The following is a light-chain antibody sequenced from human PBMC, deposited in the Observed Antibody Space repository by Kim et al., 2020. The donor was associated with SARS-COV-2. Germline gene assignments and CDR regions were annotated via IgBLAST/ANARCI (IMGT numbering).Light chain of an antibody. CDR2: SNN. CDR3: GAWGASLNGVI. V-gene: IGLV1-44*01. Sequence: ELTQPPSASGTPGQRVTISCSGSSSNIGSNTVNWYQQLPGTAPKLLIYSNNQRPSGVPDRFSGSKSGTSASLAISGLQSEDEADYCCGAWGASLNGVIFGGRTQLTVL. CDR1: SSNIGSNT. J-gene: IGLJ2*01.